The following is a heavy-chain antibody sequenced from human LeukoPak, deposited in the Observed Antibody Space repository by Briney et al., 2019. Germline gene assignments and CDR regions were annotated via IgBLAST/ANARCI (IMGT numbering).Heavy chain of an antibody. CDR3: ARGSITIFGVVRYYMDV. Sequence: GASVKVSCMASGYTFTSYDINWVRQATGQGLEWMGWMNPNSGNTGYAQKFQGRVTITRNTSISTAYMELSSLRSEDTAVYYCARGSITIFGVVRYYMDVWGKGTTVTVSS. CDR1: GYTFTSYD. V-gene: IGHV1-8*03. D-gene: IGHD3-3*01. J-gene: IGHJ6*03. CDR2: MNPNSGNT.